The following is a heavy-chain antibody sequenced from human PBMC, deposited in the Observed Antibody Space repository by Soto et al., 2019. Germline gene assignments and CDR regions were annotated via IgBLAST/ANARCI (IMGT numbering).Heavy chain of an antibody. CDR1: GGTFSSYA. CDR3: ARDSPPVDY. V-gene: IGHV1-69*13. CDR2: IIPIFGTA. Sequence: EASVKVSCKASGGTFSSYAISWVRQAPGQGLEWMGGIIPIFGTANYAQKFQGRVTITADASTSTAYMELRSLRSDDTAVYYCARDSPPVDYWGQGTLVTVSS. J-gene: IGHJ4*02.